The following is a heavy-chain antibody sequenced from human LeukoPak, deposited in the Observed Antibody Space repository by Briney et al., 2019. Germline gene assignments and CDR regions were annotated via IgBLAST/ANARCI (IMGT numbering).Heavy chain of an antibody. CDR1: GFTFSTYW. V-gene: IGHV3-7*01. CDR2: IKQDGSEK. J-gene: IGHJ6*03. Sequence: GGSLRLSCAASGFTFSTYWMSWVRQAPGKGLEWVVNIKQDGSEKYYVDSVKGRFTISRDNAKNLLYLQMNSLRVEDTAIYYCAREGGSGWLAVYYYMDVWGKGTTVTVSS. D-gene: IGHD6-13*01. CDR3: AREGGSGWLAVYYYMDV.